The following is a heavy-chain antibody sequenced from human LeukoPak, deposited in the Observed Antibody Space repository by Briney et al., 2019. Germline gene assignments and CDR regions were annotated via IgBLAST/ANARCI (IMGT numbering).Heavy chain of an antibody. CDR2: ISSSGSTI. D-gene: IGHD3-22*01. V-gene: IGHV3-48*03. J-gene: IGHJ3*02. Sequence: GGSLRLSCAASGFTFSSYEMNWVCQAPGKGLEWVSYISSSGSTIYYADSVKGRFTISRDNAKNSLYLQMNSLRAEDTAVYYCARGRMVVVVRGNAFDIWGQGTMVTVSS. CDR1: GFTFSSYE. CDR3: ARGRMVVVVRGNAFDI.